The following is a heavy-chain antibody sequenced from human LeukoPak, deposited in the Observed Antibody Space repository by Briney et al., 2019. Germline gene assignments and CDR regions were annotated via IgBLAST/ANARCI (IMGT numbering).Heavy chain of an antibody. CDR3: ARRRGSGSYDYYYGMDV. V-gene: IGHV4-34*01. CDR2: FNHSGST. CDR1: GGSFSGYY. D-gene: IGHD1-26*01. J-gene: IGHJ6*02. Sequence: SETLSLTCAVYGGSFSGYYWSWIRQPPGKGLKWMGEFNHSGSTNYNPSLKSRVTISVDTSKNQFSLKLSSVTAADTAVYYCARRRGSGSYDYYYGMDVWGQGTTVTVSS.